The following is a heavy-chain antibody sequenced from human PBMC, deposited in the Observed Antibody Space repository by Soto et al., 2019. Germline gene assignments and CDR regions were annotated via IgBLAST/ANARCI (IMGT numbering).Heavy chain of an antibody. V-gene: IGHV3-15*01. D-gene: IGHD1-1*01. Sequence: PGGSLRLSCAASGFTFSNIWMNWVRQAPGKGLEWVGRIKSETYGGTTDYAAPVKGRFTISRDDSKNTLYLQMNSLKTEDTAMYYCTTATTWGVWGQGTTVTVSS. CDR3: TTATTWGV. J-gene: IGHJ6*02. CDR2: IKSETYGGTT. CDR1: GFTFSNIW.